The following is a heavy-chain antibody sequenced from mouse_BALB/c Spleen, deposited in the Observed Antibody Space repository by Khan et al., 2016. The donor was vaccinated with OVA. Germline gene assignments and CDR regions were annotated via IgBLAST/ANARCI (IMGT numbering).Heavy chain of an antibody. J-gene: IGHJ3*01. CDR3: ARGHYGNPFAY. Sequence: EVELVESGGGLVKPGGSLKLSCAASGFIFSDYYMYWVRQTPEKRLEWVASMSDGGSYTYYLDNVKGRFAISRDNAKNNLYLQMSSLKSEDTAMYYCARGHYGNPFAYWGQGTLVTVSA. V-gene: IGHV5-4*02. CDR2: MSDGGSYT. CDR1: GFIFSDYY. D-gene: IGHD2-1*01.